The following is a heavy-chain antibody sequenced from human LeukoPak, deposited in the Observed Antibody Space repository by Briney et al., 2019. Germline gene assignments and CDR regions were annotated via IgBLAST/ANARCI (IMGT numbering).Heavy chain of an antibody. CDR1: GGSIRSYY. V-gene: IGHV4-59*01. Sequence: PSETLSLTCTVSGGSIRSYYWSWIRQPPGKGLEWIGYTSGSISDNPSLKSRVAVSVDPSQNQVSLSLTSVTAADTAVYYCARVLAIFGLDTTDFYMDVWGKGTTVTVSS. CDR3: ARVLAIFGLDTTDFYMDV. J-gene: IGHJ6*03. CDR2: TSGSI. D-gene: IGHD3/OR15-3a*01.